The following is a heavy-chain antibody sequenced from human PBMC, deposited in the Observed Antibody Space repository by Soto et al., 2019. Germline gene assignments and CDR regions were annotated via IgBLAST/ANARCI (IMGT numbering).Heavy chain of an antibody. CDR3: ASGGYCSGGSCYSRRYFAY. V-gene: IGHV3-7*02. Sequence: PGGSLRLSCAASGFTFSSYWMSWVRQAPGKGLEWVANIKPDGSQKWYGDSVKGRFTISRDNTKNSLYLQMNSLRAEDTAVYYCASGGYCSGGSCYSRRYFAYWGQGT. CDR2: IKPDGSQK. J-gene: IGHJ4*02. D-gene: IGHD2-15*01. CDR1: GFTFSSYW.